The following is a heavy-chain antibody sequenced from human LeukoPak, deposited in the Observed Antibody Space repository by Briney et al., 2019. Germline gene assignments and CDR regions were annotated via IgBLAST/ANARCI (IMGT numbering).Heavy chain of an antibody. Sequence: SETLSLTCTVSGGSISSYYRSWIRQPPGKGLEWIGYIYYSGSTNYNPSLKSRVTISVDTSKNQFSLKLSSVTAADTAVYYCARVTYYYDSSGYYYGYYFDYWGQGTLVTVSS. J-gene: IGHJ4*02. V-gene: IGHV4-59*01. D-gene: IGHD3-22*01. CDR1: GGSISSYY. CDR3: ARVTYYYDSSGYYYGYYFDY. CDR2: IYYSGST.